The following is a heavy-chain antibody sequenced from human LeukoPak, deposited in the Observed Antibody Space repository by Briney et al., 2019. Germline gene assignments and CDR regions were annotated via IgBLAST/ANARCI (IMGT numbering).Heavy chain of an antibody. CDR1: GYSISSGYY. J-gene: IGHJ4*02. D-gene: IGHD3-22*01. CDR3: ARDMYYDSSGYYGGPFDY. V-gene: IGHV4-38-2*02. CDR2: IHHSGTT. Sequence: SETLSLTCTVSGYSISSGYYWGWIRQPPGKGLEWIGSIHHSGTTYYNPSLKSRVIISVDTSKNQFSLKLSSVTAADTAVYYCARDMYYDSSGYYGGPFDYWGQGTLVTVSS.